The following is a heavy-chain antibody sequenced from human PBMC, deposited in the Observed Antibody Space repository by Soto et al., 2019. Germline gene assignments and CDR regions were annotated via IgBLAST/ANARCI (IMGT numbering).Heavy chain of an antibody. Sequence: SEPLSLTCTVSGGSISRRDYFWNWIRQPPGKGLEWVGYISFSGNSYYNPSIKSRVTMSVDPSKNQFSLKLSSVTAADTAVYYCARDRSSPPGYYYAMDVWGQGTTVTVSS. V-gene: IGHV4-30-4*01. CDR2: ISFSGNS. CDR3: ARDRSSPPGYYYAMDV. CDR1: GGSISRRDYF. D-gene: IGHD6-6*01. J-gene: IGHJ6*02.